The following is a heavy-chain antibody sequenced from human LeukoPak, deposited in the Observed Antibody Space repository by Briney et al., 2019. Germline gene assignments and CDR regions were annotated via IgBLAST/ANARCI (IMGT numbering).Heavy chain of an antibody. CDR2: IIPIFGTA. D-gene: IGHD2-21*02. Sequence: SVKVSCKASGGTFSSYAISWVRQAPGQGLEWMGGIIPIFGTANYAQKFQGRVTITADKSTSTAYMELSSLRSEDTAVYYCARVVVTATNWFDPWGQGTLVTVSS. J-gene: IGHJ5*02. V-gene: IGHV1-69*06. CDR3: ARVVVTATNWFDP. CDR1: GGTFSSYA.